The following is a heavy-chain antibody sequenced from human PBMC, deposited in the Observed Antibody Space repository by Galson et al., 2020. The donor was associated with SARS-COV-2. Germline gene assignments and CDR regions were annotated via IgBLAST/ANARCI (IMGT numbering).Heavy chain of an antibody. CDR1: GGSISSNNW. J-gene: IGHJ4*02. D-gene: IGHD5-12*01. CDR2: ISHSGST. CDR3: ARRGNSPVEIDY. Sequence: SETLSLTCAVSGGSISSNNWWTWVRQPPGKGLEWIGEISHSGSTDYNPSLKSRVTLSLDESKNQFSLKLTSVTAADTAVYYCARRGNSPVEIDYWGQGTLVTVSS. V-gene: IGHV4-4*02.